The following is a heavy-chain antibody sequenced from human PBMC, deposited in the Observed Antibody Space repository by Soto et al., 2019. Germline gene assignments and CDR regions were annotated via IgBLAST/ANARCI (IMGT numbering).Heavy chain of an antibody. J-gene: IGHJ2*01. V-gene: IGHV1-69*06. CDR3: ARADGYAGEKYFDL. Sequence: WMGGIIPIFSTANYAQKFQGRVTITADKSTSTAYMELSSLRSEDTAVYYCARADGYAGEKYFDLWGRGTLVTVSS. CDR2: IIPIFSTA. D-gene: IGHD5-12*01.